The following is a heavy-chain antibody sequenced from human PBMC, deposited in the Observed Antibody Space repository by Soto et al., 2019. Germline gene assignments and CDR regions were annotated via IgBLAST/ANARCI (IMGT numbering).Heavy chain of an antibody. CDR2: INSDGSST. Sequence: EVQLVESGGGLVQPGESLRLSCAASGFTFSSYWMHWVRQAPGKGLVWVSRINSDGSSTSYAGSVKGRFTISRDNAKNTLYLQMNSLRGEDTAVYYCVRTSVVVAAATREDYWGQGTLVTVSS. D-gene: IGHD2-15*01. CDR3: VRTSVVVAAATREDY. CDR1: GFTFSSYW. J-gene: IGHJ4*02. V-gene: IGHV3-74*01.